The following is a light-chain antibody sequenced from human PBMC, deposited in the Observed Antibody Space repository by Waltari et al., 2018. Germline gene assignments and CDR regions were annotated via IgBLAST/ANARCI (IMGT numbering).Light chain of an antibody. CDR2: STS. Sequence: IQMTQSPSSLSAAVGDSVTITCRPSQSLSNFLNWYQQKPGKAPQLLISSTSTLQSGVPSRFSGSESGTDFTLTITTLQPEDFATYYCQQYSSNPLTFGGGTKVEIK. J-gene: IGKJ4*01. CDR3: QQYSSNPLT. V-gene: IGKV1-39*01. CDR1: QSLSNF.